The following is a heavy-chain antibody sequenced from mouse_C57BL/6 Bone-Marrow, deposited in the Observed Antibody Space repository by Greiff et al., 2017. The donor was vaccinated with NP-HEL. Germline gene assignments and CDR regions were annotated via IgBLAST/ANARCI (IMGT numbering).Heavy chain of an antibody. V-gene: IGHV1-69*01. J-gene: IGHJ3*01. Sequence: QVQLQQSGAELVMPGASVKLSCKASGYTFTSYWMHWVKQRPGQGLEWIGEIDPSDSYTNYNQKFKGKSTLTVDKSSSTAYMQLSSLTSEDSAVYYCARSGMVTPWFAYWGQGTLVTVSA. CDR1: GYTFTSYW. CDR3: ARSGMVTPWFAY. D-gene: IGHD2-1*01. CDR2: IDPSDSYT.